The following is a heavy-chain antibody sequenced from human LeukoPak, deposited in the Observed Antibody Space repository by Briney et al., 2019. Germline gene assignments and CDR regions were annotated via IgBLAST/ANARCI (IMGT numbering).Heavy chain of an antibody. D-gene: IGHD5-18*01. CDR2: IYHGGST. CDR3: ARLHSYGSGGAFDI. Sequence: SSETLSLTCTVSGYSISGGYYWGWIRQPPGKGLEWIGTIYHGGSTYYNPSLESRVTISLDTSKNHFSLNLTPVTAADTAMYYCARLHSYGSGGAFDIWGQGTMVTVSS. CDR1: GYSISGGYY. V-gene: IGHV4-38-2*02. J-gene: IGHJ3*02.